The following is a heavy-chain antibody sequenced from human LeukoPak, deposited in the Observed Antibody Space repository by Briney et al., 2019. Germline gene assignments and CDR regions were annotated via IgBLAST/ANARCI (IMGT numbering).Heavy chain of an antibody. Sequence: ASETLSLTCTVSGGSISSSSYYWGWIRQPPGKGLEWIGSIYYSGSTYYNPSLKGRVTISVDTSKNQFSLKLSSVTAADTAVYYCARTWLVRGWFDPWGQGTLVTVSS. CDR3: ARTWLVRGWFDP. CDR2: IYYSGST. CDR1: GGSISSSSYY. J-gene: IGHJ5*02. D-gene: IGHD6-19*01. V-gene: IGHV4-39*01.